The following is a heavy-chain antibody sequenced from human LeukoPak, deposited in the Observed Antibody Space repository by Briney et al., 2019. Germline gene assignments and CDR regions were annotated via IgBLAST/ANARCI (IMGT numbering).Heavy chain of an antibody. J-gene: IGHJ5*02. V-gene: IGHV1-69*06. D-gene: IGHD3-3*01. CDR3: ARDETSITIFGVVIPRMGYWFDP. CDR2: IIPIFGTA. CDR1: GGTFSSYA. Sequence: ASVKVSCKASGGTFSSYAISWVRQAPGRGLEWMGGIIPIFGTANYAQKFQGRVTITADKSTSTAYMGLSSLRSEDTAVYYCARDETSITIFGVVIPRMGYWFDPWGQGTLVTVSS.